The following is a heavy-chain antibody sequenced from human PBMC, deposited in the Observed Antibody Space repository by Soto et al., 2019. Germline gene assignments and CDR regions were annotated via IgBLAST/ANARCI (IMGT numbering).Heavy chain of an antibody. CDR2: IWYDGSNK. CDR3: ARDRSYSSGLNYYYYYMDV. J-gene: IGHJ6*03. Sequence: PGGSLRLSCAASGFTFSSYGMHWVRQAPGKGLEWVAVIWYDGSNKYYADSVKGRFTISRDNSKNTLYLQMNSLRAEDTAVYYCARDRSYSSGLNYYYYYMDVWGKGTTVTVSS. D-gene: IGHD6-19*01. V-gene: IGHV3-33*01. CDR1: GFTFSSYG.